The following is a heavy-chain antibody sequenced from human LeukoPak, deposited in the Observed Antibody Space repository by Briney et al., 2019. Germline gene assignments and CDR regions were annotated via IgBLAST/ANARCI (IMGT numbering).Heavy chain of an antibody. D-gene: IGHD3-3*01. Sequence: SQTLSLTCTVSGGSISSGDYYWSWIRPPPGKGLEWIGYIYYSGSTYYNPSLKNRVPISVDTSKTQFSLKLSSVTAADTAVYYCARAKGTYYDFWSGYYTDYWGQGTLVTVSS. V-gene: IGHV4-30-4*08. CDR2: IYYSGST. CDR1: GGSISSGDYY. CDR3: ARAKGTYYDFWSGYYTDY. J-gene: IGHJ4*02.